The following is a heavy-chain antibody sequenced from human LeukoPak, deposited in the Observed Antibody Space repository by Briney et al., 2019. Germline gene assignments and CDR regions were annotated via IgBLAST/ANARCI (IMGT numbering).Heavy chain of an antibody. CDR1: DYSISSGYY. V-gene: IGHV4-38-2*02. J-gene: IGHJ4*02. CDR2: IYHSGST. D-gene: IGHD2-2*01. CDR3: ARVDTMPID. Sequence: SETLSLTCTVSDYSISSGYYWGWTRQPPGKGLEWIGSIYHSGSTYYNPSLKSRVTISVDTSKNQFSLKLGSVTAADTAVYYCARVDTMPIDWGQGTLVTVSS.